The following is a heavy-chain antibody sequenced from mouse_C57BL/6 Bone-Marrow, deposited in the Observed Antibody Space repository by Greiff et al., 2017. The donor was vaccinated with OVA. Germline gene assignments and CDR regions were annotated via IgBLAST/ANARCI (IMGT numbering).Heavy chain of an antibody. V-gene: IGHV5-9*01. CDR1: GFTFSSYT. Sequence: EVKLEESGGGLVKPGGSLKLSCAASGFTFSSYTMSWVRQTPEKRLEWVATISGGGGNTYYPDSVKGRFTISRDNAKNTLYLQMSSLRSEDTALYYCARRLVATSFDYWGQGTTLTVSS. J-gene: IGHJ2*01. CDR3: ARRLVATSFDY. D-gene: IGHD1-1*01. CDR2: ISGGGGNT.